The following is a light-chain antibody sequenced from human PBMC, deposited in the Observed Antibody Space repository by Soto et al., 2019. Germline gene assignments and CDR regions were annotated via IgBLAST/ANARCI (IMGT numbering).Light chain of an antibody. CDR2: AAS. CDR3: LQDYNSWT. CDR1: QGIRND. J-gene: IGKJ1*01. Sequence: AIQMTQSPSSLSASVGDRVTITCRASQGIRNDLGWYQQKPGKAPKLLIYAASSLQSEVPSRFSGSGSGTDFTLTISSLQPEDFASYYCLQDYNSWTFGQGTKVDIK. V-gene: IGKV1-6*01.